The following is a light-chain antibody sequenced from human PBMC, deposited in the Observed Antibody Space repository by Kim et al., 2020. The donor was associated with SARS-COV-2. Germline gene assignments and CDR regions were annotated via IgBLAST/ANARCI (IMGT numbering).Light chain of an antibody. CDR1: SSNLGSKG. CDR3: ATWDDRLNGWV. CDR2: DNK. J-gene: IGLJ3*02. Sequence: GQRIIISCSGSSSNLGSKGANWYQHLPGTAPKLLIYDNKYRPSGVPDRFSGSKSGTSASLAISGLQSEDESHYYCATWDDRLNGWVFGGGTQLTVL. V-gene: IGLV1-44*01.